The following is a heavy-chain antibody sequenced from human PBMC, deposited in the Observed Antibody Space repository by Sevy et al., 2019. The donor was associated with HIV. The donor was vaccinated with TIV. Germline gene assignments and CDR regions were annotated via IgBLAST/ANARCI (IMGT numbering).Heavy chain of an antibody. V-gene: IGHV4-39*01. CDR3: ASGYSSGYNFDF. CDR2: IYYTGST. J-gene: IGHJ4*02. CDR1: GDSISSTTYF. Sequence: SETLSLTCTVSGDSISSTTYFWAGIRQPPGKGLEWIGSIYYTGSTYYSPSLQSRVTISVDTSKSQFSLRLSSVTAPDTAVYYCASGYSSGYNFDFWGQGSLVTVSS. D-gene: IGHD5-18*01.